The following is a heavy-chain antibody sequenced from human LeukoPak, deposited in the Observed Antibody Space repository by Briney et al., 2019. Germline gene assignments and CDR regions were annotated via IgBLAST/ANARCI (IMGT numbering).Heavy chain of an antibody. CDR2: IKQDGSEK. V-gene: IGHV3-7*01. CDR1: GSTFSDYW. J-gene: IGHJ4*02. Sequence: GGSLRLSCAASGSTFSDYWMRWARQAPGKGLEWVADIKQDGSEKYYVDSVKGRFTISRENAKNSLYLQMSSLRAEDTAVYYCARVDYYDSSGHSIDYWGQGTLVTVSS. D-gene: IGHD3-22*01. CDR3: ARVDYYDSSGHSIDY.